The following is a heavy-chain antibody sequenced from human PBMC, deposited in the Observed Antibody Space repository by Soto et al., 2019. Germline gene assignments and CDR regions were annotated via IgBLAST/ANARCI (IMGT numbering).Heavy chain of an antibody. V-gene: IGHV3-23*01. Sequence: PGGSLRLSCAASGFTFSSYAMSWVRQAPEKGLEWVSGINNSGGRTYYADSVKGRFTISRDNSKNTLYLQMNSLRAEDTAVYYCSRSGYSYGPIVYWGPGTLVTVSS. CDR3: SRSGYSYGPIVY. CDR2: INNSGGRT. J-gene: IGHJ4*02. D-gene: IGHD5-18*01. CDR1: GFTFSSYA.